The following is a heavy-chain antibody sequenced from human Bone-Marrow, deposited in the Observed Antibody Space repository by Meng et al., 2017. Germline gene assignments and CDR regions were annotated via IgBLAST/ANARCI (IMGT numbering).Heavy chain of an antibody. CDR2: IYHSGST. CDR1: GGSISSPNW. V-gene: IGHV4-4*02. D-gene: IGHD2-15*01. J-gene: IGHJ5*02. CDR3: ARGRASCSSGGCSLGWFDP. Sequence: GQVQESGPGLVKLSGTLSLTCAVSGGSISSPNWWSWVRQPPGRGLEWIGEIYHSGSTTYNPSLLSRVTISVDKSKNQFSLKLSSVTAADTAIYYCARGRASCSSGGCSLGWFDPWGQGTLVTVSS.